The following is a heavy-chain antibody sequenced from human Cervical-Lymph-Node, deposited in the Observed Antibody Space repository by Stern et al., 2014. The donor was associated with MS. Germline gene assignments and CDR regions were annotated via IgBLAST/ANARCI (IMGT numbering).Heavy chain of an antibody. CDR2: IIPIFGTA. Sequence: VQLVQSGAEVKKPGSSVKVSCKASGGTFSSYAISWVRQAPGQGLEWMGGIIPIFGTANYAQKFQGRVTITADESPSTAYMELSSLRSEDTAVYYCARRIRDSSGYHRWYFDLWGRGPLVTVSS. CDR1: GGTFSSYA. D-gene: IGHD3-22*01. J-gene: IGHJ2*01. CDR3: ARRIRDSSGYHRWYFDL. V-gene: IGHV1-69*01.